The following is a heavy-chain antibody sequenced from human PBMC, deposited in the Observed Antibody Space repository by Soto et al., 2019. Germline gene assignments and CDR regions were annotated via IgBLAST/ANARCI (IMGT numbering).Heavy chain of an antibody. CDR1: GFTFSSYG. Sequence: GGSLRLSCAASGFTFSSYGMHWVRQAPGKGLEWVAVISYDGSNKYYADSVKGRFTISRDNSKNTLYLQMNSLRAEDTAVYYCAKDGSYYCTNGVCFPAPYYFDYWGQGTLVTVSS. D-gene: IGHD2-8*01. CDR3: AKDGSYYCTNGVCFPAPYYFDY. CDR2: ISYDGSNK. J-gene: IGHJ4*02. V-gene: IGHV3-30*18.